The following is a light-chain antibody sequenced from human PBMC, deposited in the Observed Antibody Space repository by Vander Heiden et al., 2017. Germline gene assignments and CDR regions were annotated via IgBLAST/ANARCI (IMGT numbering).Light chain of an antibody. J-gene: IGLJ2*01. CDR1: DIRTKS. CDR3: QVWDDSGGHS. V-gene: IGLV3-21*02. CDR2: DDI. Sequence: SDVLTQPSSVLVAPGQTAKITRGGSDIRTKSVPWYQQKPGQAPVLVINDDIHRPSGIPGRLSDSDSGNTATRTISRVEAGDGADYYCQVWDDSGGHSFGGGTKLAVL.